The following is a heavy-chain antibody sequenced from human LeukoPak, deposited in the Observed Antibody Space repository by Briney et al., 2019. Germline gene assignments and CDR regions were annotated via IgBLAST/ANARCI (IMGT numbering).Heavy chain of an antibody. V-gene: IGHV3-23*01. CDR1: GFTFSSYA. Sequence: PGGSLRLSCAASGFTFSSYAMSWVRQAPGKGLEWVSAISGSGGSTYYADSVKGRFTISRDNSKNTLYLQMNSLRAEDAAVYYCAKTRGDYVVSIDYWGQGTLVTVSS. CDR2: ISGSGGST. J-gene: IGHJ4*02. D-gene: IGHD4-17*01. CDR3: AKTRGDYVVSIDY.